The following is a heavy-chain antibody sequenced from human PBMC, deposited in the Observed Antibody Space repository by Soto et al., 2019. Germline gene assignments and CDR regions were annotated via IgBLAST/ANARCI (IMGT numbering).Heavy chain of an antibody. V-gene: IGHV1-18*01. CDR1: GYTFTSHG. CDR3: ARVASQFGELPTL. D-gene: IGHD3-10*01. J-gene: IGHJ4*02. CDR2: ISAYNGNT. Sequence: ASVKVSCKASGYTFTSHGISWVRQAPGQGLEWMGWISAYNGNTNYAQNLQGRVTMTTDTSTSTAYMELRSLRSDDTAVYYCARVASQFGELPTLWGQGTPVTVSS.